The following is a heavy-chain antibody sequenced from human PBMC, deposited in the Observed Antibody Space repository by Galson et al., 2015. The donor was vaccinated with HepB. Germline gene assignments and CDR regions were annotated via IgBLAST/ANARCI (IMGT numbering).Heavy chain of an antibody. J-gene: IGHJ6*03. CDR2: ISSSSSYT. Sequence: SLRLSCAASGFTFSDYYMSWIRQAPGKGLEWVSYISSSSSYTNYADSVKGRFTISRDNAKNSLYLQMNSLRAEDTAVYYCARDQTIFGVATPFRYYYYMDVWGKGTTVTVSS. D-gene: IGHD3-3*01. V-gene: IGHV3-11*06. CDR3: ARDQTIFGVATPFRYYYYMDV. CDR1: GFTFSDYY.